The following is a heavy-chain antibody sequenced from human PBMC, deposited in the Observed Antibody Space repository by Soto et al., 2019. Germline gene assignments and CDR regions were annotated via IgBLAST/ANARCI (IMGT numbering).Heavy chain of an antibody. Sequence: PSETLSLTCAVYGGSFSGYYWSWIRQPPGKGLEWIGEINHSGSTNYNPSLKSRVTISVDTSKNQFSLKLSSVTAADTAVYYCARVLGSGWYYYYYGMDVWGQGTTVT. CDR1: GGSFSGYY. V-gene: IGHV4-34*01. J-gene: IGHJ6*02. CDR3: ARVLGSGWYYYYYGMDV. CDR2: INHSGST. D-gene: IGHD6-19*01.